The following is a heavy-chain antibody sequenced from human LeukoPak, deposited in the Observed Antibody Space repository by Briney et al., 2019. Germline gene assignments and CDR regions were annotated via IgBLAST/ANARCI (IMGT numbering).Heavy chain of an antibody. J-gene: IGHJ4*02. CDR3: ARDHTVFGVVTLSPGDY. CDR1: GYTFTSYA. Sequence: ASVKVSCKASGYTFTSYAMHWVRQAPGQRLEWMGWISAYNGNTNYAQKLQDRVTMTTDTSTSTAYMELRSLRSDDTAVYYCARDHTVFGVVTLSPGDYWGQGTLVTVSS. V-gene: IGHV1-18*01. CDR2: ISAYNGNT. D-gene: IGHD3-3*01.